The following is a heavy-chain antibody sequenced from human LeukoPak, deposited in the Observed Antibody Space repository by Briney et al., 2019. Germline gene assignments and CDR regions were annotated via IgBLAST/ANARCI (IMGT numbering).Heavy chain of an antibody. J-gene: IGHJ4*02. CDR2: INNDGSGT. D-gene: IGHD3-22*01. V-gene: IGHV3-74*01. CDR3: AREYYYDSSGFDY. Sequence: GGSLRLSCAASGFTFSSYWMHWVRQAPGKGPVWVSRINNDGSGTTYADSVKGRFTISRDNSKNTLYLQMNSLRAEDTAVYYCAREYYYDSSGFDYWGQGTLVTVSS. CDR1: GFTFSSYW.